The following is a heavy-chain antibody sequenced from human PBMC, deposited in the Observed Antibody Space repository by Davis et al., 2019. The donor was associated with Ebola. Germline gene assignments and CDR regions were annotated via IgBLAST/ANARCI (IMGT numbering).Heavy chain of an antibody. J-gene: IGHJ4*02. CDR3: AKIAVAGTGPYFDY. V-gene: IGHV3-74*01. CDR2: LSPDGSNA. D-gene: IGHD6-19*01. CDR1: GFTFSAHW. Sequence: GESLKISCAASGFTFSAHWMHWVRQAPGKGLLWVSRLSPDGSNAAYADSVNGRFAISRDNAKNTLYLQMNSLRAEDTAVYYCAKIAVAGTGPYFDYWGQGTLVTVSS.